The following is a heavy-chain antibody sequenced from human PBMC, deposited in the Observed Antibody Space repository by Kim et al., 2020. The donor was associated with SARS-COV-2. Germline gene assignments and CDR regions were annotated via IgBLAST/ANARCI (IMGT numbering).Heavy chain of an antibody. V-gene: IGHV4-34*01. Sequence: PPLKSRVTISVDTTKNEFSLKLSSVTAADTAVYHCARGLVYYYYYGMDVWGQGTTVTVSS. J-gene: IGHJ6*02. CDR3: ARGLVYYYYYGMDV. D-gene: IGHD1-26*01.